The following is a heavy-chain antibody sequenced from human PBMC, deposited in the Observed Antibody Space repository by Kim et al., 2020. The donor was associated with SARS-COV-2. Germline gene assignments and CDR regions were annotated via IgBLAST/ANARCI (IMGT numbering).Heavy chain of an antibody. CDR3: ARGKVGYAVRRYYYYYMDV. J-gene: IGHJ6*03. CDR2: IWYDGSNK. V-gene: IGHV3-33*01. D-gene: IGHD5-12*01. Sequence: GGSLRLSCAASGFTFSSYAMHWVRQAPGKGLEWVAVIWYDGSNKYYADSVKGRFTISRDNSKNTLYMQMNSLRAEDTAVFYCARGKVGYAVRRYYYYYMDVWGKGTTVTVSS. CDR1: GFTFSSYA.